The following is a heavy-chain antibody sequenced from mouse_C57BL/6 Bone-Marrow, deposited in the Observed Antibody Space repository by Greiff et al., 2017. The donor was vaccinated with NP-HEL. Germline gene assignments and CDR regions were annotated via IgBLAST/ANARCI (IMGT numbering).Heavy chain of an antibody. CDR2: IWGVGST. CDR3: ASSYYGSRFAY. Sequence: VKLMESGPGLVAPSQSLSITCTVSGFSLTSYGVDWVRQSPGKGLEWLGVIWGVGSTNYNSALKSRLSISKDNSKSQVFLKMNSLQTDDTAMYYCASSYYGSRFAYWGQGTLVTVSA. CDR1: GFSLTSYG. V-gene: IGHV2-6*01. D-gene: IGHD1-1*01. J-gene: IGHJ3*01.